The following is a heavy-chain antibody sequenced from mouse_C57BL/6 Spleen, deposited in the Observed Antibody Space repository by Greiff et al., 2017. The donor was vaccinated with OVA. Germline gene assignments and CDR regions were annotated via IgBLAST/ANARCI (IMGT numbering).Heavy chain of an antibody. CDR3: TRKAYYSNEDFDY. D-gene: IGHD2-5*01. J-gene: IGHJ2*01. CDR2: IRNKANNHAT. Sequence: VQLKQSGGGLVQPGGSMKLSCAASGFTFSDAWMDWVRQSPEKGLEWVAEIRNKANNHATYYAESVKGRFTISRDDSKSSVYLQMNSLRAEDPGIYYCTRKAYYSNEDFDYWGQGTTLTVSS. V-gene: IGHV6-6*01. CDR1: GFTFSDAW.